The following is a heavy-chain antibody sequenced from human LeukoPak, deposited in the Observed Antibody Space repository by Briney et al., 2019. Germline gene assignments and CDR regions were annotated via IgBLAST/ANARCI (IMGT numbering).Heavy chain of an antibody. J-gene: IGHJ4*02. CDR2: ISSRSTTI. Sequence: GGSLRLSCAASGFTFSDYSMKWVRQAPGKGLEGVSYISSRSTTIYYADSVKGRFTISRDNAKNSLYMQMNSLRTKYTAVYYCSSELKVYFLSWGQGTLVTVSS. CDR1: GFTFSDYS. CDR3: SSELKVYFLS. V-gene: IGHV3-48*01.